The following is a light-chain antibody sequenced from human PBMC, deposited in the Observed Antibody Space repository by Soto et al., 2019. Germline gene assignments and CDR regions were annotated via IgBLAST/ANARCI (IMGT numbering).Light chain of an antibody. CDR1: QSINHW. CDR2: YAS. Sequence: DIQMTQSPSSLSASVGDRVTITCRASQSINHWWAGYQQKPGKAPKFLIYYASTLRNGVPSRFSGRGSGTEFTIPISSLQPDDFATYYCQQYDSHPYTFGQGTK. J-gene: IGKJ2*01. CDR3: QQYDSHPYT. V-gene: IGKV1-5*01.